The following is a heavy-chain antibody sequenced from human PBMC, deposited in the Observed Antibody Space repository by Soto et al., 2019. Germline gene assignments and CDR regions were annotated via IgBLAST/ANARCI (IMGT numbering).Heavy chain of an antibody. D-gene: IGHD6-19*01. CDR2: ISYDGSNK. V-gene: IGHV3-30*18. J-gene: IGHJ4*02. CDR1: GFTSSSYG. Sequence: PVGSLRLSCAASGFTSSSYGMHWVRQAPGKGLEWVAVISYDGSNKYYADSVKGRFTISRDNSKNTLYLQMNSLRAEDTAVYYCAKDRQWLAAPVTLFDYWGQGTLVTVSS. CDR3: AKDRQWLAAPVTLFDY.